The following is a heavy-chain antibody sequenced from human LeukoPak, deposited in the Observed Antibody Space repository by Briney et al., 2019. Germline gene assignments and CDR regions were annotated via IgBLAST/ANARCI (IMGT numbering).Heavy chain of an antibody. J-gene: IGHJ4*02. CDR3: ARGPPYGSGSYYPGDY. D-gene: IGHD3-10*01. Sequence: PGGSLRLSCAASGFTFSSYWMHWVRQAPGKGLVWVSRINSDGSSTSYADSVKGRFTISRDNAKNTLYLRMNSLRAEDTAVYYCARGPPYGSGSYYPGDYWGQGTLVTVSS. CDR2: INSDGSST. V-gene: IGHV3-74*01. CDR1: GFTFSSYW.